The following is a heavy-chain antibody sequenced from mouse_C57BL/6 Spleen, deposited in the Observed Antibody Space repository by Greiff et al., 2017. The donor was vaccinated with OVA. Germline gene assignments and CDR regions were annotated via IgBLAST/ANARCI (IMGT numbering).Heavy chain of an antibody. CDR1: GYTFTDYY. Sequence: VQLPQSGPELVKPGASVKISCKASGYTFTDYYMHWVKQRHGKSLEWIGDINPNNGGTSYNQKFKGKATFTVDKSSSTAYMELRSLTSEDSAVYYCARSSDYYGRRYAMDYWGQGTSVTVSS. D-gene: IGHD1-1*01. V-gene: IGHV1-26*01. CDR3: ARSSDYYGRRYAMDY. CDR2: INPNNGGT. J-gene: IGHJ4*01.